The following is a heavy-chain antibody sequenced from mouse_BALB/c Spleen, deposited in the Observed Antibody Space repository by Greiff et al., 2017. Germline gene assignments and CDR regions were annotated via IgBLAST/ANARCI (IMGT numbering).Heavy chain of an antibody. CDR1: GFNIKDTY. J-gene: IGHJ2*01. V-gene: IGHV14-3*02. Sequence: EVQLQQSGAELVKPGASVKLSCTASGFNIKDTYMHWVKQRPEQGLEWIGRIDPANGNTKYDPKFQGKATITADTSSNTAYLQLSSLTSEDTAVYYCAPDYYGSPSFDYWGQGTTLTVSS. CDR3: APDYYGSPSFDY. CDR2: IDPANGNT. D-gene: IGHD1-1*01.